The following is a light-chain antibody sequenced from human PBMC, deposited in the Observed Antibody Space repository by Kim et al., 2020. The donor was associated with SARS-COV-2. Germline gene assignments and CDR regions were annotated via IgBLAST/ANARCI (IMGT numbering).Light chain of an antibody. CDR2: AAS. V-gene: IGKV1-39*01. Sequence: DIQMTQSPSSLSASVGDRVTITCRASQSISTYLNWYQQTPGKAPRLLIYAASSLHSGVPSRFSGSGSGTDFNLTISSLHPEDFATYSCQQSYSTLITFGQGTRLEIK. CDR3: QQSYSTLIT. CDR1: QSISTY. J-gene: IGKJ5*01.